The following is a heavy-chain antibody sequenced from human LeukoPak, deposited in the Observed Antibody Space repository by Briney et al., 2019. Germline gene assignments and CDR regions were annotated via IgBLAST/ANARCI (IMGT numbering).Heavy chain of an antibody. Sequence: SETLSLTCTVSGGSISDTSHSWGWIRQPPGEGLEWIGSIYYSGTTYYNPSLNSRVTISVDTSKNQFSLELSFVTAADTALYYCARHTYTYAKYYYYMDVWGNGTTVTVSS. CDR2: IYYSGTT. J-gene: IGHJ6*03. CDR1: GGSISDTSHS. CDR3: ARHTYTYAKYYYYMDV. D-gene: IGHD5-18*01. V-gene: IGHV4-39*01.